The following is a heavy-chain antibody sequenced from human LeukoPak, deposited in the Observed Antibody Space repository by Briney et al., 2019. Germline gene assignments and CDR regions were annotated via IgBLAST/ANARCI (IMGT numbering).Heavy chain of an antibody. J-gene: IGHJ4*02. CDR1: GYSISSGYY. V-gene: IGHV4-38-2*02. D-gene: IGHD5-18*01. Sequence: PSETLSLTCTVSGYSISSGYYWGWIRQPPGKGLEWVGSVFHGGSAYYNPSLKSRVTISIYMSNNQFSLKLSSVTAADTALYFCARGEAVYSYGPLYYFDYWGQGTLVTVSS. CDR3: ARGEAVYSYGPLYYFDY. CDR2: VFHGGSA.